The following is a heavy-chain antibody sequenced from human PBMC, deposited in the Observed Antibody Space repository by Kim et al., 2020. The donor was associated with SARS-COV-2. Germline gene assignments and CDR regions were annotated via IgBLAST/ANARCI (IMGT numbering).Heavy chain of an antibody. CDR1: GFTFTGYA. CDR2: IDGSDGTT. V-gene: IGHV3-23*01. CDR3: VKWGWGSIWDH. J-gene: IGHJ4*02. D-gene: IGHD2-21*01. Sequence: GGSLRLSCTTSGFTFTGYAMSWVRQAPGKGLEWVSSIDGSDGTTYFVDSVTGRFTISRDNSKNTLYLQMSTLRAAEPAVYYWVKWGWGSIWDHGGPGTLV.